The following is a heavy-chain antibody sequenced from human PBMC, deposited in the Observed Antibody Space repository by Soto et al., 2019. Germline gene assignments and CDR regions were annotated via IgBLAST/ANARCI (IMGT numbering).Heavy chain of an antibody. CDR2: ISSSSSTI. D-gene: IGHD6-19*01. CDR1: GFTFSSYS. V-gene: IGHV3-48*02. Sequence: GGSLRLSCAASGFTFSSYSMNWVRQAPGKGLEWVSYISSSSSTIYYADSVKGRFTISRDNAKNSLYLQMNSLRDEDTAVYYCARDYFPWLVRGWFDPWGQGTLVTVSS. CDR3: ARDYFPWLVRGWFDP. J-gene: IGHJ5*02.